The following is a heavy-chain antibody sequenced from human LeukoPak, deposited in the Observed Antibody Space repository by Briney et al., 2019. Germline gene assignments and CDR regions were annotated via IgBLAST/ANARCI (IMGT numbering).Heavy chain of an antibody. CDR1: GYTFTSYY. Sequence: ASVKVSCKASGYTFTSYYMHWVRQAPGQWLEWMGIINPSGGSTSYAQKFQGRVTMTRDTSTSTVYMELSSLRSEDTAVYYCARDRPYYDSSGYPLYGMDVWGQGTTVTVSS. CDR3: ARDRPYYDSSGYPLYGMDV. V-gene: IGHV1-46*01. D-gene: IGHD3-22*01. J-gene: IGHJ6*02. CDR2: INPSGGST.